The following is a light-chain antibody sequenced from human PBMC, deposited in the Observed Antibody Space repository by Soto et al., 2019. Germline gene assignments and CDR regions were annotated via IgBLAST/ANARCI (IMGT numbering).Light chain of an antibody. J-gene: IGKJ1*01. CDR1: QSISNY. CDR3: QQSFSPLWT. CDR2: AAS. Sequence: DIQMTQSPSSLSASVGDRVTITCRASQSISNYLNWDQQKPGKAPKLLIYAASSMQSGVPSRFSGSGSETDFTLTISSLQPDDSATYYCQQSFSPLWTFGQGTKVEV. V-gene: IGKV1-39*01.